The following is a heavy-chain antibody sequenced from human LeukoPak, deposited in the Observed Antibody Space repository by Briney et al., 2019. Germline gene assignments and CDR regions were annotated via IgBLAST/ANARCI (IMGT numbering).Heavy chain of an antibody. Sequence: GGSLRLSCAASGFTFSSYGMHWVRQAPGKGLEWVAVIWYDGSNKYYADSVKGRFTISRDNSKNTLYLQMNSLRAEDTAVYYCAKGGTYDFWSGPLGWFDPWGQGTLVTVSS. D-gene: IGHD3-3*01. J-gene: IGHJ5*02. CDR2: IWYDGSNK. V-gene: IGHV3-30*02. CDR1: GFTFSSYG. CDR3: AKGGTYDFWSGPLGWFDP.